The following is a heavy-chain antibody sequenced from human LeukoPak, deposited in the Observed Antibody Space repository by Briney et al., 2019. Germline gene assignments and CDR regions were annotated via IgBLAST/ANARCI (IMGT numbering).Heavy chain of an antibody. CDR1: GFAFSNFA. V-gene: IGHV3-23*01. D-gene: IGHD3-10*01. Sequence: GGSLRLSCAASGFAFSNFAMTWVCQAPGKGLECVSLISGNGGATYYADSVKGRFTISRDNSKSTLFLQMNSLRADDTAVYYCAKGSGSPYYFDYWGQGTLVTVSS. J-gene: IGHJ4*02. CDR2: ISGNGGAT. CDR3: AKGSGSPYYFDY.